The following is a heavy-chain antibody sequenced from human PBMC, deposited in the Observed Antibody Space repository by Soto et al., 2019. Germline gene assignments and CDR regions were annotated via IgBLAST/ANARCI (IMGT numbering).Heavy chain of an antibody. V-gene: IGHV3-30*18. CDR2: ISYDGSNK. J-gene: IGHJ6*01. CDR3: AKSYYYDSSGYYYYYGMDV. Sequence: QVQLVESGGGVVQPGRSLRLSCAASGFTFSSYGMHWVRQAPGKGLEWVAVISYDGSNKYYADSVKGRFTISRDNSKITLYLQMNSLRAEDTAVYYCAKSYYYDSSGYYYYYGMDVW. CDR1: GFTFSSYG. D-gene: IGHD3-22*01.